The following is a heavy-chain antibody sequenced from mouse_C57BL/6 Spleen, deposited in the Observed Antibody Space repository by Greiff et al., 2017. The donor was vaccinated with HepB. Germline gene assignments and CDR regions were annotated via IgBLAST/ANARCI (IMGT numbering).Heavy chain of an antibody. Sequence: VQLQQSGAELVRPGTSVKVSCKASGYAFTNYLIEWVKQRPGQGLEWIGVINPGSGGTNYNEKFKGKATLTADKSSSTAYMQLSSLTSEDSAVYFCARGGAQAYYAMDYWGQGTSVTVSS. D-gene: IGHD3-2*02. CDR2: INPGSGGT. V-gene: IGHV1-54*01. CDR3: ARGGAQAYYAMDY. CDR1: GYAFTNYL. J-gene: IGHJ4*01.